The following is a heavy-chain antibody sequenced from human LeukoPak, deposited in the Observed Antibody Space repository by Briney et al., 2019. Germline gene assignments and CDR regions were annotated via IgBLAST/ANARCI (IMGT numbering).Heavy chain of an antibody. J-gene: IGHJ3*02. CDR2: IKQDGSEK. V-gene: IGHV3-7*02. CDR1: GFTFSSYW. CDR3: TRGHPNMDTDAFDI. D-gene: IGHD5-18*01. Sequence: GGSLRLSCAASGFTFSSYWMSWVRQAPGKGLEWVANIKQDGSEKYYVDSVKGRFTISRDNAKNSLYLQMNSLRAEDTAVYYCTRGHPNMDTDAFDIWGQGTMVTVSP.